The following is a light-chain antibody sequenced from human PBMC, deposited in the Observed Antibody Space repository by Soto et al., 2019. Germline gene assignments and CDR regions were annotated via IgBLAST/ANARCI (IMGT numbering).Light chain of an antibody. CDR2: GAS. V-gene: IGKV3-15*01. Sequence: EIVITQSPGTLSVSPGEGATLSCRASQSVGSNLAWYQQKPGQAPRLLIYGASTRATAIPARFSGSGSGTEFTLTISSLQSEDFAVYYCQQYNNWPRTFGQGTKVDIK. J-gene: IGKJ1*01. CDR1: QSVGSN. CDR3: QQYNNWPRT.